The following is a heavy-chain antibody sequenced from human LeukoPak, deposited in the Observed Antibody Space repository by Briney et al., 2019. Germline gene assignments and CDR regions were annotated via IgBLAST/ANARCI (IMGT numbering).Heavy chain of an antibody. CDR2: ISYSEGS. Sequence: SETLSLTCAVYGGSFSGYYWSWIRQPPGKGLEWIGYISYSEGSNYNPSLESRVTISLDTSKDQFSLKLTSVTATDTAVYYCARLSGSYYGSVDYWGQGSLVTVSS. CDR1: GGSFSGYY. J-gene: IGHJ4*02. V-gene: IGHV4-59*08. CDR3: ARLSGSYYGSVDY. D-gene: IGHD1-26*01.